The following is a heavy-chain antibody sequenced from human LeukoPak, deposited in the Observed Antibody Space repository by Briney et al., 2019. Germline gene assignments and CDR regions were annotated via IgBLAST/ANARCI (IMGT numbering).Heavy chain of an antibody. V-gene: IGHV1-2*02. Sequence: ASVKVSCKASGYTFTSYDINWVRQAPGQGLEWMGWINPNSGGTNYAQKFQGRVTMTRDTSISTAYMELSRLRSDDTAVYYCARDYPATNDFWSGYYITYYYGMDVWGQGTTVTVSS. CDR1: GYTFTSYD. J-gene: IGHJ6*02. CDR2: INPNSGGT. CDR3: ARDYPATNDFWSGYYITYYYGMDV. D-gene: IGHD3-3*01.